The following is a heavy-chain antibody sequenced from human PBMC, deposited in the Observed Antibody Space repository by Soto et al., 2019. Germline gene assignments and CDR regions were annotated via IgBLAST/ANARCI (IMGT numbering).Heavy chain of an antibody. D-gene: IGHD6-13*01. CDR3: ARSTAAPFLSEFDP. V-gene: IGHV1-69*13. CDR2: IIPIFGTA. Sequence: SVKVSCKASGGTFSSYAISWVRQAPGQGLEWMGGIIPIFGTANYAQKFQGRVTITADESTSTAYMELSSLRSEDTAVYYCARSTAAPFLSEFDPWGQGTLVTVSS. CDR1: GGTFSSYA. J-gene: IGHJ5*02.